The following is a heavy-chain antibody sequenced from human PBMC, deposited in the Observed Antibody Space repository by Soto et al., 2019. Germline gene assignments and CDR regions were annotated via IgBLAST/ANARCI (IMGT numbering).Heavy chain of an antibody. Sequence: GGSLRLSCAASGFTFSSFWMDWVRQAPGKGLEWVANINPDGSEKHYVDSVKGRFTISRENAKNSLYLQMNSLRAGDTAVYYCARAVAGNQFDYWGQGTLVTVSS. CDR3: ARAVAGNQFDY. CDR1: GFTFSSFW. V-gene: IGHV3-7*01. D-gene: IGHD6-19*01. CDR2: INPDGSEK. J-gene: IGHJ4*02.